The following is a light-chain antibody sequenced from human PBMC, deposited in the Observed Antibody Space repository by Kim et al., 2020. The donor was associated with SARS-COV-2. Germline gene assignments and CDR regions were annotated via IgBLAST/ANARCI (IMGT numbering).Light chain of an antibody. CDR2: QDA. CDR1: KLDDRY. CDR3: QAWDSGTAGV. J-gene: IGLJ2*01. Sequence: SYELTQPPSVSVSPGQTASITCSGDKLDDRYVGWYRQKPGQSPFLIIYQDAKRPSGIPERFSGASSGNTATLTISGTQSIDEADYYCQAWDSGTAGVFGGGTQLTVL. V-gene: IGLV3-1*01.